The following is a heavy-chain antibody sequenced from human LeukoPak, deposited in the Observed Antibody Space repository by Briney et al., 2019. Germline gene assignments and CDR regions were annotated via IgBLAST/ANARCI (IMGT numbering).Heavy chain of an antibody. V-gene: IGHV3-23*01. D-gene: IGHD6-19*01. CDR2: ISGSGGST. CDR3: AKLASGWPYYFDY. Sequence: GGSLRLSCAASGFTFSSYAMSWVRQAPGKGLEWVSAISGSGGSTYYADSVKGRFTISRDNSENTLFLQMNSLRAEDTAVYYCAKLASGWPYYFDYWGQGTLVTVSS. CDR1: GFTFSSYA. J-gene: IGHJ4*02.